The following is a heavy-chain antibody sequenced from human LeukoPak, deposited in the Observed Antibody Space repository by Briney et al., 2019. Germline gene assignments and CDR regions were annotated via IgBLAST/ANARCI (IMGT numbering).Heavy chain of an antibody. CDR1: GDSISSSSYY. CDR3: ARTGNTMIVVARLDY. V-gene: IGHV4-39*02. Sequence: SETLSLTCNVSGDSISSSSYYWSWIRVPPGKGLEWIGSIYYAGSTYYNPSLKSRVTLSVDTSTNHFSLNIKSVTAADTAMYYCARTGNTMIVVARLDYWGQGTLVTVSS. D-gene: IGHD3-22*01. J-gene: IGHJ4*02. CDR2: IYYAGST.